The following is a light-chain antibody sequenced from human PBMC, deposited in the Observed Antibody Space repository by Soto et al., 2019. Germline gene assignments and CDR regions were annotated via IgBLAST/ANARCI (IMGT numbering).Light chain of an antibody. Sequence: DIQMTQSPSTLSASVGDRVTITCRASQSISSWLAWYQQKPGKAPKLLIYTASTLESGVPSRFSGSGSGTEFTLTISSLQPDDVATYYCQQYNTFPLTFGGGTKVEIK. CDR3: QQYNTFPLT. CDR1: QSISSW. V-gene: IGKV1-5*03. CDR2: TAS. J-gene: IGKJ4*01.